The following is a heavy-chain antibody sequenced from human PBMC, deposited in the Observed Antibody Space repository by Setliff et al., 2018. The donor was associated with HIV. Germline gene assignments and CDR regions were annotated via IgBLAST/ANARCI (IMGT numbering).Heavy chain of an antibody. Sequence: PGGSLRLSCVASGFTFSRYWMSWVRQAPGKGLEFVANIKEDGSVTNYVDSVKGRFTISRDTAKNSLFLQMNSLRAEDTAVYYCKADSSGYPWGQGTLVTVSS. J-gene: IGHJ5*02. CDR1: GFTFSRYW. V-gene: IGHV3-7*03. CDR2: IKEDGSVT. CDR3: KADSSGYP. D-gene: IGHD3-22*01.